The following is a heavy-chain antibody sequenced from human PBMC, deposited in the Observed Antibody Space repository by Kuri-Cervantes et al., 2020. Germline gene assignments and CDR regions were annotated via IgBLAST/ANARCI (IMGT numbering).Heavy chain of an antibody. Sequence: GESLKISCAASGFTFSSYGMHWVRQAPGKGLEWVAVISYDGSNKYYADSVKGLFTISRDNSKNTLYLQMNSLRAEDTAVYYCARATSYYVGIGYFDYWGQGTLVTVSS. CDR2: ISYDGSNK. D-gene: IGHD1-26*01. V-gene: IGHV3-30*03. J-gene: IGHJ4*02. CDR1: GFTFSSYG. CDR3: ARATSYYVGIGYFDY.